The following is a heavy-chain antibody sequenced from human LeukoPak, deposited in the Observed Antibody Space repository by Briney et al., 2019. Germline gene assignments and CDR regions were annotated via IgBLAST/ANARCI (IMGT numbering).Heavy chain of an antibody. V-gene: IGHV3-23*01. Sequence: GGSLRLSCAASGFTFSSYAMSWVRQAPGKGLEWVSAISGSGGSTYYADSVKGRFTISRDNSKNTLYLQMNSLRAEDTAVYYCAKAGYYDILTGPGSFDYWGQGTLVTVSS. CDR2: ISGSGGST. CDR1: GFTFSSYA. J-gene: IGHJ4*02. D-gene: IGHD3-9*01. CDR3: AKAGYYDILTGPGSFDY.